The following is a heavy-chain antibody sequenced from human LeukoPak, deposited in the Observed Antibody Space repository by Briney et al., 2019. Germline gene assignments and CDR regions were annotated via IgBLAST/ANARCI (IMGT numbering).Heavy chain of an antibody. J-gene: IGHJ5*01. Sequence: GGSLRLSCAASGLTFSSYAMSWVRQAPGKGPEWVSDISGSGGTTYDAESVKGRFTISRDNSKNTLYLQLNSLRAEDTALYYCAKSWQYNWFDSWGQGTLVTVSS. CDR3: AKSWQYNWFDS. CDR2: ISGSGGTT. CDR1: GLTFSSYA. V-gene: IGHV3-23*01. D-gene: IGHD6-19*01.